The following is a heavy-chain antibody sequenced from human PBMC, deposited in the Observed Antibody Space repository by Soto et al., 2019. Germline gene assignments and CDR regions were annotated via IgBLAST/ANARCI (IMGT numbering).Heavy chain of an antibody. J-gene: IGHJ5*02. CDR2: IYYSGST. D-gene: IGHD3-3*01. V-gene: IGHV4-59*08. CDR3: ARHSVGIFGVVIRRGLQINWFDP. CDR1: GGSISSYY. Sequence: SETLSLTCTVSGGSISSYYWSWIRQPPGKGLEWIGYIYYSGSTNYNPSLKSRVTISVDTSKNRFSLKLSSVTAADTAVYYCARHSVGIFGVVIRRGLQINWFDPWGQGTLVTVSS.